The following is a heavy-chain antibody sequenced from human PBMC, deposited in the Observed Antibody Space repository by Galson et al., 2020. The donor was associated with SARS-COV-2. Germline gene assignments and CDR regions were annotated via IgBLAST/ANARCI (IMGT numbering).Heavy chain of an antibody. CDR3: TTDDPDSSSSHPDYYYYGMDV. CDR2: IKSKTDGGTT. D-gene: IGHD6-6*01. Sequence: GESLKISCAASGFTFSNAWMSWVRQAPGKGLEWVGRIKSKTDGGTTDYAAPVKGRFTISRDDSKNTLYLQMNSLKTEDTAVYYCTTDDPDSSSSHPDYYYYGMDVWGQGTTVTVFS. V-gene: IGHV3-15*01. CDR1: GFTFSNAW. J-gene: IGHJ6*02.